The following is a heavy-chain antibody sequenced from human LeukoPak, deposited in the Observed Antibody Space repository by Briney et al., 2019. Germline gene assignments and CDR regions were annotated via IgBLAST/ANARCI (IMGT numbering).Heavy chain of an antibody. CDR1: GFTFSSYS. CDR3: ARALVAAAGSEVLDY. CDR2: ISSSSSYI. V-gene: IGHV3-21*01. Sequence: GGSLRPSCAASGFTFSSYSMNWVSQAPGKWLEWVSSISSSSSYIYYADSVKGRFTISRDNAKNSLYLQMNSLRAEDTAVYYCARALVAAAGSEVLDYWGQGTLVTVSS. D-gene: IGHD6-13*01. J-gene: IGHJ4*02.